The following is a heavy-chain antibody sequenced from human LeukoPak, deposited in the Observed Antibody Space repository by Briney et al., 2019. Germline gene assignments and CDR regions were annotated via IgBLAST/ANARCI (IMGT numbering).Heavy chain of an antibody. CDR3: ARGDPYDNDAFDI. J-gene: IGHJ3*02. Sequence: GGSLRLSCAASGFTFDDYAMHWVRQAPGKGLVWVSRINSDGSSTSHADSVKGRFTISRDNAKNTLYLQMNSLRAEDTAVYYCARGDPYDNDAFDIWGQGTMVTVSS. CDR1: GFTFDDYA. D-gene: IGHD3-22*01. V-gene: IGHV3-74*01. CDR2: INSDGSST.